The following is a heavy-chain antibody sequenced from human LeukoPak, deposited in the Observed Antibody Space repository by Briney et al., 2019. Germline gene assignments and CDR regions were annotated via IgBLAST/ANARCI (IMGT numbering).Heavy chain of an antibody. CDR1: GFTFSTYW. CDR3: ARPRGYYDSLYYFDY. V-gene: IGHV3-7*01. D-gene: IGHD3-22*01. CDR2: IKQDGSEE. J-gene: IGHJ4*02. Sequence: GGSLRLSCAASGFTFSTYWMSWVRQAPGQGLEWVVNIKQDGSEEYYVDSVKGRFTISRDNAKNSLYLQLNSLRAEDTAAYYCARPRGYYDSLYYFDYWGQGTLVTVSS.